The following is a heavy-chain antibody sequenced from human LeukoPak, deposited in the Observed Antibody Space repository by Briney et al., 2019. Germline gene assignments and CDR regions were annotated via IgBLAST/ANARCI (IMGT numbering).Heavy chain of an antibody. CDR3: ARAEKPNWGNYYYYCMDV. J-gene: IGHJ6*03. CDR2: IIPILGIA. CDR1: GGTFSSYA. V-gene: IGHV1-69*04. D-gene: IGHD7-27*01. Sequence: SVKVSCKASGGTFSSYAISWVRQAPGQGLEWMGRIIPILGIANYAQKFQGRVTITADKSTSTAYMELRGLRSDDTAVYYCARAEKPNWGNYYYYCMDVWGKGTTVTVSS.